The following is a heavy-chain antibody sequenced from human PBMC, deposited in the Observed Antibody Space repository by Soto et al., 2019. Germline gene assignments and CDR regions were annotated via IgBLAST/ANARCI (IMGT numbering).Heavy chain of an antibody. Sequence: EVQLVESGGGLIQPGGSLRLSCAVSGFTVSNNYMSWVRQAPGKGLEGVSVIYSGGYTAYGDSVKGRFTISRDNSKHTLILQKKSRGATAPAVYYWATRGGGGGYWGQGTLVTVSS. J-gene: IGHJ4*02. CDR3: ATRGGGGGY. CDR1: GFTVSNNY. D-gene: IGHD3-16*01. V-gene: IGHV3-53*01. CDR2: IYSGGYT.